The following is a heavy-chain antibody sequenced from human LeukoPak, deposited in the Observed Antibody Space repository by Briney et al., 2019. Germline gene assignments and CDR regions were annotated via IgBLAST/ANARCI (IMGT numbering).Heavy chain of an antibody. J-gene: IGHJ4*02. CDR1: GFTFSSYA. CDR2: ISGSGGST. Sequence: GGSLRLSCAASGFTFSSYAMSWVRQAPGKGLEWVSAISGSGGSTYYADSVKGRLTISRDNSKNTLYLQMNSLRAEDTAVYYCAKPLGSGSYYKAPDYWGQGTLVTVSS. V-gene: IGHV3-23*01. CDR3: AKPLGSGSYYKAPDY. D-gene: IGHD3-10*01.